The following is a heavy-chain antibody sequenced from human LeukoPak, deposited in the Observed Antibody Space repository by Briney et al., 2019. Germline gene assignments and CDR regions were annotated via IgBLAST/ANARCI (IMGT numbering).Heavy chain of an antibody. Sequence: ASVKVSCKASGYTFTGYFMHWVRQAPGQGLEWMGWINPNSGGTNYAQKFQGGVTMTRDTSITTAYMELSRLGSDDTAVYYCARDERYDSSGYPFDYWGQGTLVTVS. CDR1: GYTFTGYF. CDR3: ARDERYDSSGYPFDY. V-gene: IGHV1-2*02. D-gene: IGHD3-22*01. CDR2: INPNSGGT. J-gene: IGHJ4*02.